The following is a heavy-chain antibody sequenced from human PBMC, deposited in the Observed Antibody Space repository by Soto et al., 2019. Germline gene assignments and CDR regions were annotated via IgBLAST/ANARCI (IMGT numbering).Heavy chain of an antibody. CDR1: GFTFSSYA. CDR3: AKAYSNSWPNDWFDP. V-gene: IGHV3-23*01. CDR2: IKGSGAGS. J-gene: IGHJ5*02. D-gene: IGHD6-13*01. Sequence: EVQLLESGGGWLQPGGSLRLSCAASGFTFSSYAMNWVRQAPGKGLEWVSGIKGSGAGSYYSDSVKGRFTISRDNSKNTLYLQMNSLRAEDTSVYYCAKAYSNSWPNDWFDPWGQGTLVTVSS.